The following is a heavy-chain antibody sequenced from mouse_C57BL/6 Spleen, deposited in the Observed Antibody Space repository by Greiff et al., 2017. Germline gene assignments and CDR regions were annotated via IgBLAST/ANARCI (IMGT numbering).Heavy chain of an antibody. V-gene: IGHV1-54*01. Sequence: QVQLQQSGAELVRPGTSVKVSCKASGYAFTNYLIEWVKQRPGQGLEWIGVINPGSGGTNYNEKFKGKATLTADKSSSTAYMQLSSLTSEDSAIYFCARRVYIYDYGGYAMVYRGQGTP. CDR1: GYAFTNYL. D-gene: IGHD2-4*01. CDR3: ARRVYIYDYGGYAMVY. J-gene: IGHJ4*01. CDR2: INPGSGGT.